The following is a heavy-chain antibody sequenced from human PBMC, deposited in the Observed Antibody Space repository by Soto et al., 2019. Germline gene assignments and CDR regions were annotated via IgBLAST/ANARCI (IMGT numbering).Heavy chain of an antibody. Sequence: SETLSLTCTVSGGSISSYYWSWIRQPPGKGLEWIGYIYYSGSTNYNPSLKSRVTISVDTSKNQFSLKLSSVTAADTAVYYCARGLRYFDWLLDYWGQGTLVTVSS. CDR2: IYYSGST. J-gene: IGHJ4*02. CDR1: GGSISSYY. V-gene: IGHV4-59*01. CDR3: ARGLRYFDWLLDY. D-gene: IGHD3-9*01.